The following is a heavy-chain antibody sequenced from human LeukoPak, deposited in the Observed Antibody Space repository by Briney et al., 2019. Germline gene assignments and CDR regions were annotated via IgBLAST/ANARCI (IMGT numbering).Heavy chain of an antibody. CDR1: GGSISSSSYY. CDR3: ARDPSNKGYPFDY. J-gene: IGHJ4*02. Sequence: SETLSLTCTVSGGSISSSSYYWGWIRQPPGKGLEWIGSIYYSGSTYYNPSLKSRVTISVDTSKNQFSLKLSSVTAADTAVYYCARDPSNKGYPFDYWGQGTLVTVSS. CDR2: IYYSGST. D-gene: IGHD1/OR15-1a*01. V-gene: IGHV4-39*07.